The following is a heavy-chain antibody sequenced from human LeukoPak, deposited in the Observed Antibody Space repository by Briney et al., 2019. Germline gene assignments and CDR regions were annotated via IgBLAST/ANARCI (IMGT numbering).Heavy chain of an antibody. CDR3: ARVPAGFDY. CDR2: INHSGST. Sequence: PSETLSLTCTVSGGSISSSSYYWSWIRQPPGKGLEWIGEINHSGSTNYNPSLKSRVTISVDTSKNQFSLKLSSVTAADTAVYYCARVPAGFDYWGQGTLVTVSS. J-gene: IGHJ4*02. D-gene: IGHD6-25*01. V-gene: IGHV4-39*07. CDR1: GGSISSSSYY.